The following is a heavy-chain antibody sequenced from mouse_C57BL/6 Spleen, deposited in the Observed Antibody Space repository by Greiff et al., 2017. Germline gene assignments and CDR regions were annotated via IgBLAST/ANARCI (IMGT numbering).Heavy chain of an antibody. CDR1: GFSLTSYG. Sequence: VKLMESGPGLVQPSQSLSITCTVSGFSLTSYGVHWVRQSPGKGLEWPGVIWSGGSTDYNAAFISRLSISKDNSKSQVFFKMNSLQADDTAIYYCASYYDYDEGFAYWGQGTLVTVSA. J-gene: IGHJ3*01. CDR3: ASYYDYDEGFAY. CDR2: IWSGGST. D-gene: IGHD2-4*01. V-gene: IGHV2-2*01.